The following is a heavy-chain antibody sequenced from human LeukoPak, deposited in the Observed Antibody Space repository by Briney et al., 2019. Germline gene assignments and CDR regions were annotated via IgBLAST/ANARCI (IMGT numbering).Heavy chain of an antibody. CDR1: GGSISSYY. D-gene: IGHD2-2*01. CDR3: AAERHCSSTSCYRFDY. CDR2: IYYSGST. J-gene: IGHJ4*02. V-gene: IGHV4-59*01. Sequence: PSETLSLTCTVSGGSISSYYWSWIRQPPGTGLEWIGYIYYSGSTNYNPSLKSRVTISVDTSKNQFSLKLSSVTAADTAVYYCAAERHCSSTSCYRFDYWGQGTLVTVSS.